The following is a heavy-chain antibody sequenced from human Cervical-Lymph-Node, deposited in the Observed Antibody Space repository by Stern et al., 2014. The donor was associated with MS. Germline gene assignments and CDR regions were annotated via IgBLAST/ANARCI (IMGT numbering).Heavy chain of an antibody. CDR3: ARDRLWFGISYYYYGMDV. J-gene: IGHJ6*02. CDR1: GFTFSDYY. D-gene: IGHD3-10*01. CDR2: ISSSGSTI. V-gene: IGHV3-11*01. Sequence: VQLVESGGGLVKPGGSLRLSCAASGFTFSDYYMSWIRQAPGKGLEWGSYISSSGSTIYYADSVKGRFTISRDNAKNSLYLQMNSLRAEDTAVYYCARDRLWFGISYYYYGMDVWGQGTTVTVSS.